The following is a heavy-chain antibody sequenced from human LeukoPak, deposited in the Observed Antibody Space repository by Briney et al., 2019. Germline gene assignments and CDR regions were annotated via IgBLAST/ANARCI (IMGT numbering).Heavy chain of an antibody. CDR1: GFTFSSYA. D-gene: IGHD3-9*01. CDR3: ARDPQPYDILTGYAY. V-gene: IGHV3-23*01. CDR2: ISGSGGST. J-gene: IGHJ4*02. Sequence: PGGSLRLSCAASGFTFSSYAMSWVRQAPGKGLEWVSAISGSGGSTYYADSVKGRFTISRDNAKNSLYLQMNSLRAEDTAVYYCARDPQPYDILTGYAYWGQGTLVTVSS.